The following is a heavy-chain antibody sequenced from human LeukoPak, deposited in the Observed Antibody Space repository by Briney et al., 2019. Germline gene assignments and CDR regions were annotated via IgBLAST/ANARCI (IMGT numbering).Heavy chain of an antibody. CDR1: GGTFCSYA. CDR2: IIPIFGTA. CDR3: ASTPPRCSSTSCYGDYYYYYYMDV. J-gene: IGHJ6*03. V-gene: IGHV1-69*13. Sequence: SVKVSCKASGGTFCSYAISWVRQAPGQGLEWMGGIIPIFGTANYAQKFQGRVTITADESTSTAYMELSSLRSEDTAVYYCASTPPRCSSTSCYGDYYYYYYMDVWGKGTTVTVSS. D-gene: IGHD2-2*01.